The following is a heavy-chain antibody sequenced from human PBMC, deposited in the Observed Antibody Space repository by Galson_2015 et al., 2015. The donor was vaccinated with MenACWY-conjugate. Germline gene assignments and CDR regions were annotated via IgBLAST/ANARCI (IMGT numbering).Heavy chain of an antibody. CDR3: VKETGGSDFYMGPRAFDM. J-gene: IGHJ3*02. CDR2: I. V-gene: IGHV3-9*01. Sequence: IAYADSVKGRFTVSRDSAKNSLYLHMNSLREEDTASYYCVKETGGSDFYMGPRAFDMWGRGTLVIVSS. D-gene: IGHD2-21*02.